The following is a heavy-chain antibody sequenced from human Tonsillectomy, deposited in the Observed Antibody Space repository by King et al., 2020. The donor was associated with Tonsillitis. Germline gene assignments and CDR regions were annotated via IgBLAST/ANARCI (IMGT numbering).Heavy chain of an antibody. CDR1: GFTFDDYG. J-gene: IGHJ6*03. CDR3: AKSVDYAYNHYMDV. Sequence: VQLVESGGGVVQPGGSLRLSCAASGFTFDDYGMHWVRQAPGKGLEWVSLISGNGGSTYYADSVKGRFTISRDNSKNSLYLQMSSLRIDDTALYYCAKSVDYAYNHYMDVWGKGTTVTVSS. CDR2: ISGNGGST. D-gene: IGHD4-17*01. V-gene: IGHV3-43*02.